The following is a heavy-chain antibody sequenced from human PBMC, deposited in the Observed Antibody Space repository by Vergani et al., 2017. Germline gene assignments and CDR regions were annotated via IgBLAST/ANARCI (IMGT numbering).Heavy chain of an antibody. J-gene: IGHJ5*02. V-gene: IGHV3-23*01. CDR3: AKHIDWGGGP. CDR2: ISGGGHTT. D-gene: IGHD7-27*01. CDR1: GFTFSSSV. Sequence: EVQLLESGGGLVPPGGSLRLSCAASGFTFSSSVMSWVRQAPGKGLEWVSGISGGGHTTYYGDSVKGRFTISRDNSKNTLYLQMNSLRAEDKAVYYCAKHIDWGGGPWGQGSLVTVSS.